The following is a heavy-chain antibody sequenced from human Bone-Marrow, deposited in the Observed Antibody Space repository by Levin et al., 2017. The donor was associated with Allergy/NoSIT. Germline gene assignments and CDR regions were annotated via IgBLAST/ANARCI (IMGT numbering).Heavy chain of an antibody. CDR3: AKDYVGGYSYWDYYFDY. D-gene: IGHD5-18*01. CDR1: GFTFSSYG. V-gene: IGHV3-30*18. CDR2: ISYDGSNK. J-gene: IGHJ4*02. Sequence: PPGGSLRLSCAASGFTFSSYGMHWVRQAPGKGLEWVAVISYDGSNKFYADSVKGRFTISRDNSRNTLFLQMNSLRAEDTAVYYCAKDYVGGYSYWDYYFDYWGQGILVTVSS.